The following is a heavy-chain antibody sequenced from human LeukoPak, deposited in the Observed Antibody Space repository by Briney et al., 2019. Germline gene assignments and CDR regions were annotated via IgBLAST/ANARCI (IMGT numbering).Heavy chain of an antibody. J-gene: IGHJ4*02. CDR1: GFTFSSYE. D-gene: IGHD2-15*01. CDR3: AREIGGQLGRGWWRYFDY. Sequence: GGSLRLSCAASGFTFSSYEMNWVRQAPGKGLEWVSYISSSSSYIYYADSVKGRFTISRDNAKNSLYLQMNSLRAEDTAVYYCAREIGGQLGRGWWRYFDYWGQGTLVTVSS. CDR2: ISSSSSYI. V-gene: IGHV3-21*05.